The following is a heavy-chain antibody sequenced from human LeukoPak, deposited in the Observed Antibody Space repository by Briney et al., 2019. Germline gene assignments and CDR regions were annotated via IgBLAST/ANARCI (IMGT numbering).Heavy chain of an antibody. D-gene: IGHD3-10*01. V-gene: IGHV3-53*01. Sequence: GGSLRLSCAASGFTVSNNYMSWVRQAPGKGLEWVSVIYSGGSTYYADSVKGRFTISRDNSKNTLYLQMNSLRAEDMAVYYCASQFYYGSGHFDYWGQGTLVTVSS. CDR2: IYSGGST. CDR3: ASQFYYGSGHFDY. J-gene: IGHJ4*02. CDR1: GFTVSNNY.